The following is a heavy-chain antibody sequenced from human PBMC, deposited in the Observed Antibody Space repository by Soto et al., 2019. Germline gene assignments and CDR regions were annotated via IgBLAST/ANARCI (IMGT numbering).Heavy chain of an antibody. CDR2: INHSGST. J-gene: IGHJ5*02. CDR1: GGSFSGYY. Sequence: SETLSLTCAVYGGSFSGYYWSWIRQPPGKGLEWIGEINHSGSTNYNPSLKSRVTISVDTSKNQFSLKLSSVTAAGTAAYYCATQSGTNWFDPWGQGTLVTVSS. V-gene: IGHV4-34*01. CDR3: ATQSGTNWFDP.